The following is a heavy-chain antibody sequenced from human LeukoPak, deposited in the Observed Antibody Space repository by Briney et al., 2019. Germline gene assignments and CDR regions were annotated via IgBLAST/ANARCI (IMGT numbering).Heavy chain of an antibody. V-gene: IGHV3-53*01. J-gene: IGHJ3*02. Sequence: GGSLRLSCAASGFTVSSNYMSWVRQAPGKGLEWVSVIYSGGSTYYEVSVKGRFTISRDNSKNTLYFQMNSLRAEDTAVYYCARVGYPYAFDIWGQGTMVTVSS. D-gene: IGHD2-2*01. CDR3: ARVGYPYAFDI. CDR2: IYSGGST. CDR1: GFTVSSNY.